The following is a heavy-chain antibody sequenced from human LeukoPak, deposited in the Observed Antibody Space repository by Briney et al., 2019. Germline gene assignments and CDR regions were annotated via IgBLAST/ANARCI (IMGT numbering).Heavy chain of an antibody. J-gene: IGHJ6*03. CDR3: ARGPRITLIRGGQWYYYMDV. D-gene: IGHD3-10*01. CDR1: GYTFTDYY. CDR2: INPNSGVT. V-gene: IGHV1-2*02. Sequence: GASVKVSCKASGYTFTDYYMHWVRQAPGQGLEWMGWINPNSGVTNYAQKFQGRVTMTRDTSISTAYMELSRLRSDDTAVYYCARGPRITLIRGGQWYYYMDVWGKGTTVTVSS.